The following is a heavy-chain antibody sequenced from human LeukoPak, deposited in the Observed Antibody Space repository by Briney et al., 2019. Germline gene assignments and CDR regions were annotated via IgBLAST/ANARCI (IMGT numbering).Heavy chain of an antibody. V-gene: IGHV4-31*03. CDR2: IYYSGST. CDR1: GGSISSGGYY. D-gene: IGHD3-9*01. CDR3: ARNSYRYFDRLLSPLGGFDP. J-gene: IGHJ5*02. Sequence: PSQTLSLTCTVSGGSISSGGYYWSWIPQPPGKGLEWIGYIYYSGSTYYNPSLKSRVTISVDTSKNQFSLKLCSVTATDTAVYYWARNSYRYFDRLLSPLGGFDPWGQGTLVTVSS.